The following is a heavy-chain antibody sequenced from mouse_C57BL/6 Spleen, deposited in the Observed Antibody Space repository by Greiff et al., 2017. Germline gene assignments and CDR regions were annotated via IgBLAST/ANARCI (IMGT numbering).Heavy chain of an antibody. V-gene: IGHV1-64*01. CDR1: GYTFTSYW. D-gene: IGHD2-4*01. Sequence: QVQLKQPGAELVKPGASVKLSCKASGYTFTSYWMHWVKQRPGQGLEWIGMIHPNSGSTNYNEKFKSKATLTVDKSSSTAYMQLSSLTSEDSAVYYCARSYYDYDDGGYYFDYWGQGTTLTVSS. J-gene: IGHJ2*01. CDR2: IHPNSGST. CDR3: ARSYYDYDDGGYYFDY.